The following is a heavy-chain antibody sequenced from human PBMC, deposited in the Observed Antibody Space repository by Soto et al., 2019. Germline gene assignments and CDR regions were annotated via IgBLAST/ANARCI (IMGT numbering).Heavy chain of an antibody. D-gene: IGHD2-2*01. CDR1: GGSFSGYY. CDR3: ARDGFCTSTTCRVGNWFDP. J-gene: IGHJ5*02. V-gene: IGHV4-34*01. CDR2: INHRGST. Sequence: SETLSLTCVVYGGSFSGYYWSWVRQSPGKGLEWIGGINHRGSTNYNPSLESRVTISVDTSKNQFSLKLPSVTAADTAMYYCARDGFCTSTTCRVGNWFDPWGQGTLVTVSS.